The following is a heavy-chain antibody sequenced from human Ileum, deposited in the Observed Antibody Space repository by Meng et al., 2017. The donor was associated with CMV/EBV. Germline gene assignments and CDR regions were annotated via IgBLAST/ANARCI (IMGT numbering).Heavy chain of an antibody. J-gene: IGHJ4*02. CDR1: GFTFSDYY. V-gene: IGHV3-11*04. CDR2: ISSSGSTI. CDR3: ARVGYCSSTSCRASDY. Sequence: SGFTFSDYYMSWIRQAPGKGLEWVSYISSSGSTIYYADSVKGRFTISRDNAKNSLYLQMNSLRAEDTAVYYCARVGYCSSTSCRASDYWGQGTLVTVSS. D-gene: IGHD2-2*01.